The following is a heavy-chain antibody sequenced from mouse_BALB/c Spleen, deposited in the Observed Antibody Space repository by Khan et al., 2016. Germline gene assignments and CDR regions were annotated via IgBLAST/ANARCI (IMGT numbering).Heavy chain of an antibody. Sequence: VQLQQSGAELVRSGASVKLSCTASGFKIKDYYMHWVKQRPEQGQEWIGWIDPENGDTEYAPKFQGKAIMTADTASNTPYLQLSSLTSEDTAVYYCNAVTRATEFAYWGQGNLVTVSA. CDR1: GFKIKDYY. CDR3: NAVTRATEFAY. D-gene: IGHD1-2*01. CDR2: IDPENGDT. J-gene: IGHJ3*01. V-gene: IGHV14-4*02.